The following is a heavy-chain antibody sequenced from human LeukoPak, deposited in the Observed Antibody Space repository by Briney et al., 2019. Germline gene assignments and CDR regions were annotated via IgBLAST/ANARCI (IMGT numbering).Heavy chain of an antibody. V-gene: IGHV3-21*01. Sequence: GGSLRLSCAASGFTFSSYRMNWVRQAPGRGLEWVSSISSSSSYIYYADSVKGRFTISRDSAKNSVYLQMNSLRAEDTAVYYCARDIPIGRTNFDYWGQGTLVTVSS. CDR2: ISSSSSYI. J-gene: IGHJ4*02. D-gene: IGHD3-3*01. CDR3: ARDIPIGRTNFDY. CDR1: GFTFSSYR.